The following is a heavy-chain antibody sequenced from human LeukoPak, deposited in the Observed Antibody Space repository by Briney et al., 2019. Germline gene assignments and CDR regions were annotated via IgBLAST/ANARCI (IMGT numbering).Heavy chain of an antibody. Sequence: GGSLRLSCAASGFTIGGFAMTWVRQAPGRGLEWVSVIAGNSVTIRYADSVKGRFIISRDNSKNTVFLQMNSLKVEDTALYYCTKDLRPDGLYDFDSWGQGTLVTVSS. CDR3: TKDLRPDGLYDFDS. J-gene: IGHJ4*02. V-gene: IGHV3-23*01. CDR2: IAGNSVTI. D-gene: IGHD5/OR15-5a*01. CDR1: GFTIGGFA.